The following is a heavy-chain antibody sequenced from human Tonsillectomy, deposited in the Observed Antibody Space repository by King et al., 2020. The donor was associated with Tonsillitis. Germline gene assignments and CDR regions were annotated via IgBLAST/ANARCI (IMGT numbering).Heavy chain of an antibody. CDR3: ARSRGDYDDNSWFDP. Sequence: VQLQQWGAGLLKPSETLSLTCAVYGCSFSGFYWSWVRQPPGKGLEWIGEINQSGSTNSNSSLKCRVTISVDTSKNQFSLKLSSVTAADTAVYYCARSRGDYDDNSWFDPWGQGTLVTVSS. D-gene: IGHD4-17*01. CDR2: INQSGST. CDR1: GCSFSGFY. V-gene: IGHV4-34*01. J-gene: IGHJ5*02.